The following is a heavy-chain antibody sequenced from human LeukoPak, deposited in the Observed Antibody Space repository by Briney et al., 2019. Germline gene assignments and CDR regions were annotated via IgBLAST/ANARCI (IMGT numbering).Heavy chain of an antibody. V-gene: IGHV4-31*03. J-gene: IGHJ5*02. CDR3: ARGAATSTTDWFDP. Sequence: PSETLSLTCTVSGGSISSGGYYWSWIRQHPGKGLEWIGYIYYSGSTYYNPSLQSRVTIAVDTSKNQFSQKLSSVTAADTAVYYCARGAATSTTDWFDPWGQGTLVTVSS. D-gene: IGHD5-12*01. CDR1: GGSISSGGYY. CDR2: IYYSGST.